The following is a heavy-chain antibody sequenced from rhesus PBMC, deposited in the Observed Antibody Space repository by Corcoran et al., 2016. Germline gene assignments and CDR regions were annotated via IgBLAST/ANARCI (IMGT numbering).Heavy chain of an antibody. CDR1: GFTFSSYG. Sequence: EVQLVESGGGLVQPGGSLRLSCAASGFTFSSYGMYWVRQAPGKGLEWISAISSGGGSTYYADSVKGRFTISRDNSKNTLSLQMNSLRAEDTAVYYCAKAYYEDDYGYYYRGGFDYWGQGVLVTVSS. D-gene: IGHD3-9*01. CDR2: ISSGGGST. J-gene: IGHJ4*01. CDR3: AKAYYEDDYGYYYRGGFDY. V-gene: IGHV3S25*01.